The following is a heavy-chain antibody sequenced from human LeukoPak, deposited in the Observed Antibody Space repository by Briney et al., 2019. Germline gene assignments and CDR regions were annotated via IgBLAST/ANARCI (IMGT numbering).Heavy chain of an antibody. CDR3: AREGWDLNALDI. CDR2: INSDGSST. J-gene: IGHJ3*02. V-gene: IGHV3-74*01. Sequence: PGGSLRLSCAASGFTFSSYWMHWVRQAPGKGLVWVSRINSDGSSTSYADSVKGRFTISRDNAKNTLYLQTDSLRADDTAVYYCAREGWDLNALDIWGQGTMVTVSP. D-gene: IGHD1-26*01. CDR1: GFTFSSYW.